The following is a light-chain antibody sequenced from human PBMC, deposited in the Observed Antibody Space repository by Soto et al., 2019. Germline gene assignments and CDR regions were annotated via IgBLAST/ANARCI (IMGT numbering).Light chain of an antibody. J-gene: IGKJ1*01. Sequence: EIVLTQSPGTLSLSPGERATLSCRASLTVSDNYLAWYQQKAGQAPRLVIYGAFSRATGIPDRFSASGSGTDFTLTISRLEPEDFAVYYCQQYSSAPLTVGQGTKVDSK. CDR3: QQYSSAPLT. CDR2: GAF. V-gene: IGKV3-20*01. CDR1: LTVSDNY.